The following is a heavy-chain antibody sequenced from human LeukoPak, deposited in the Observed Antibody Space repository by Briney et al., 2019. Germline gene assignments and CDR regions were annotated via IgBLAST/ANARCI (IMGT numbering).Heavy chain of an antibody. Sequence: GASVKVSCKASGCTFSSYAISWVRQAPGQGLEWMGGIIPIFGTANYAQKFQGRVTITADESTSTAYMELSSLRSEDTAVYYCARDLDRDTYYDFWRGSHWGQGTLVTVSS. CDR1: GCTFSSYA. V-gene: IGHV1-69*13. CDR3: ARDLDRDTYYDFWRGSH. D-gene: IGHD3-3*01. J-gene: IGHJ4*02. CDR2: IIPIFGTA.